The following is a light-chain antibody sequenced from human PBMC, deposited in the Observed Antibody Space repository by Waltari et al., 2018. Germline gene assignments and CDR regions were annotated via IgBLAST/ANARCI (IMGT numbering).Light chain of an antibody. CDR3: QQYKNRPPIT. J-gene: IGKJ5*01. Sequence: EIVMTHSPATLSVSPGERATLSRRASESLSDNLSWYQLKPAQAPRRLISGASFRATGIPSRFRGSGSGTGFTLTISSLQSEDVAIYYCQQYKNRPPITFGQGTRLEIK. CDR1: ESLSDN. V-gene: IGKV3-15*01. CDR2: GAS.